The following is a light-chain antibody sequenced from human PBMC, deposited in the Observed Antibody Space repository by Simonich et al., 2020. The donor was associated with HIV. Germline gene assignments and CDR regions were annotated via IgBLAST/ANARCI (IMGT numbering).Light chain of an antibody. J-gene: IGKJ2*01. V-gene: IGKV3-15*01. CDR2: GAS. Sequence: EIVLTQSPATLSLSPGERATLSCRASQGVGTYLAWYQQKPGQAPRLLIYGASPRATGIPARFSGSGSGTEFTLTISSMQSEDFAVYYCQQYNNWPPYTFGQGTKLEIK. CDR1: QGVGTY. CDR3: QQYNNWPPYT.